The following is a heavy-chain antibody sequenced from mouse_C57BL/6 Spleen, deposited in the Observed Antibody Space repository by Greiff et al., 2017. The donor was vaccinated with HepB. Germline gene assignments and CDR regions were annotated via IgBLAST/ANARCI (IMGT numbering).Heavy chain of an antibody. V-gene: IGHV1-69*01. J-gene: IGHJ3*01. CDR1: GYTFTSYW. CDR3: ARRDSSEVFAY. CDR2: IDPSDSYT. D-gene: IGHD3-2*02. Sequence: VKLQQPGAELVMPGASVKLSCKASGYTFTSYWMHWVKQRPGQGLEWIGEIDPSDSYTNYNQKLKGKSTLTVDKTSSTAYMQLSSLTSEDSAVYYCARRDSSEVFAYWGQGTLVTVSA.